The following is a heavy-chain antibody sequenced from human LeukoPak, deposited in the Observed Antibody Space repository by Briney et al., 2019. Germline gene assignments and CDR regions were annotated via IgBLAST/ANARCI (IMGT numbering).Heavy chain of an antibody. Sequence: QTGESLRLSCAASGFTFSSYSMQWVRQTPGKGLEWVGIMSNSGENTFYGEAVKGRFTISRDNSQNTLYLQMNSLRPEDTAVYYCAKGGASVTRYVDYWGQGTLVTVSS. V-gene: IGHV3-30*18. D-gene: IGHD4-17*01. CDR1: GFTFSSYS. J-gene: IGHJ4*02. CDR3: AKGGASVTRYVDY. CDR2: MSNSGENT.